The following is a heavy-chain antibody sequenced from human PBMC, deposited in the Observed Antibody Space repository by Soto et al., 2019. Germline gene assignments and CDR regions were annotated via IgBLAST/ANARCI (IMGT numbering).Heavy chain of an antibody. J-gene: IGHJ3*02. CDR3: APRKSGSFNIGAFDI. Sequence: GGSLRLSCAASGSSFSTYEMNWVRQAPGKGLEWVSYISKNGIDIYYADSVKGRFTISRDNANNSLFLQMNSLRAEDTAVYYCAPRKSGSFNIGAFDIWGQGTMVTVSS. D-gene: IGHD3-10*01. CDR2: ISKNGIDI. V-gene: IGHV3-48*03. CDR1: GSSFSTYE.